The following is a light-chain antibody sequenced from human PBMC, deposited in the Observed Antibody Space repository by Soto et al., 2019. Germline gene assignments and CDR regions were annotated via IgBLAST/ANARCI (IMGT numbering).Light chain of an antibody. J-gene: IGLJ3*02. V-gene: IGLV2-11*01. Sequence: QSVLTQPRSVSGSPGQSVTISCTGTSSDVGGYNYVSWYQQHPGKAPKLMIYDVSKRPSGVPDRFSGSKSGNTASLTISGLQAEDEADYSCCSYAGSSGVFGGGTELTVL. CDR1: SSDVGGYNY. CDR2: DVS. CDR3: CSYAGSSGV.